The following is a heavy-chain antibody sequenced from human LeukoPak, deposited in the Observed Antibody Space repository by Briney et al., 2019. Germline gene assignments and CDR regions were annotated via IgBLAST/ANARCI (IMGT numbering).Heavy chain of an antibody. CDR2: ISWNSGSI. J-gene: IGHJ4*02. CDR1: GFTFDDYA. V-gene: IGHV3-9*01. CDR3: ARDQMYAMGALDY. Sequence: PGRSLRLSCAASGFTFDDYAMHWVRHAPGKGLEWVSGISWNSGSIGYADSVKGRFTISRDNAKNSLYLQMNSLRAEDTAVYYCARDQMYAMGALDYWGQGTLVTVSS. D-gene: IGHD2-8*01.